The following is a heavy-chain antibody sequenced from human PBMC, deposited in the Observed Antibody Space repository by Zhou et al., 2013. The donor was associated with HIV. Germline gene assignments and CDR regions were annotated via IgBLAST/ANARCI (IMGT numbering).Heavy chain of an antibody. J-gene: IGHJ6*02. V-gene: IGHV1-2*02. CDR2: INPNSGGT. Sequence: QVQLVQSGAEVKKPGASVKVSCKASGYTFTGYYMHWVRQAPGQGLEWMGWINPNSGGTNYAQKFQGRVTMTRDTSISTAYMELSRLRSDDTAVYYCARDLDCSGGTCYPSYYYNGMDVWGQGTTVTVSS. D-gene: IGHD2-15*01. CDR3: ARDLDCSGGTCYPSYYYNGMDV. CDR1: GYTFTGYY.